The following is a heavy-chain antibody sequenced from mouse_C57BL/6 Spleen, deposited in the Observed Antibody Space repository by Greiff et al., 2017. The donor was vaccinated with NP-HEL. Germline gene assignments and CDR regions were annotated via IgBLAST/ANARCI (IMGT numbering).Heavy chain of an antibody. J-gene: IGHJ2*01. D-gene: IGHD1-1*01. CDR3: ARLDYYGSSYVGY. CDR2: INPYNGDT. CDR1: GYSFTGYF. V-gene: IGHV1-20*01. Sequence: EVQLKESGPELVKPGDSVKISCKASGYSFTGYFMNWVMQSHGKSLEWIGRINPYNGDTFYNQKFKGKATLTVDKSSSTAHMELRSLTSEDSAVYYCARLDYYGSSYVGYWGQGTTLTVSS.